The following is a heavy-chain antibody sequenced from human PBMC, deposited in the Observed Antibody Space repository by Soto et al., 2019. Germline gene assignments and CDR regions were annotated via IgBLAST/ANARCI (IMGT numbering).Heavy chain of an antibody. J-gene: IGHJ5*02. CDR1: GGSISSSSYY. CDR2: IYYSGST. V-gene: IGHV4-39*01. CDR3: ARPNILTGRSWFDP. Sequence: SEILSLTCTVSGGSISSSSYYWGWIRQPPGKGLEWIGSIYYSGSTYYNPSLKSRVTISVDTSKNQFSLKLSSVTAADTAVYYCARPNILTGRSWFDPWGQGTLVTVSS. D-gene: IGHD3-9*01.